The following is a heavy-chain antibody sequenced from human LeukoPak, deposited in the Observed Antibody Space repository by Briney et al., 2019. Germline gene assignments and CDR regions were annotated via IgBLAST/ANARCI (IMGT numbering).Heavy chain of an antibody. CDR1: GGSISSYY. J-gene: IGHJ4*02. Sequence: SETLSLTCTVSGGSISSYYWSWLRQPPGKGLEWIGYIYYSGSTNYNPSLKSRVTISVDTSKNQFSLKLSSVTAADTAVYYCARGPLGPAAGHLNFDYWGQGTLVTVSS. CDR2: IYYSGST. V-gene: IGHV4-59*01. CDR3: ARGPLGPAAGHLNFDY. D-gene: IGHD6-13*01.